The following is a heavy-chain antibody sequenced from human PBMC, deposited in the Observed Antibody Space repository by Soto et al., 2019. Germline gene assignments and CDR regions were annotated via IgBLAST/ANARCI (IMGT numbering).Heavy chain of an antibody. Sequence: SVKVSCKASGGTFSSYAISWVRQAPGQGLEWMGGIIPIFGTANYAQKFQGRVTITADKSTSTAYMELSSLRSEDTAVYYFARDRGFGELPPLCPYGMDVWGQGTTVTVSS. V-gene: IGHV1-69*06. D-gene: IGHD3-10*01. CDR2: IIPIFGTA. CDR3: ARDRGFGELPPLCPYGMDV. J-gene: IGHJ6*02. CDR1: GGTFSSYA.